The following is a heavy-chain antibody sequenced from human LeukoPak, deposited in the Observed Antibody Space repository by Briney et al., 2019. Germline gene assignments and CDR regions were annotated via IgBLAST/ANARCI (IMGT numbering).Heavy chain of an antibody. CDR2: INSDGSST. CDR1: GFTFSSYW. J-gene: IGHJ6*03. V-gene: IGHV3-74*01. Sequence: PGGSLRLSCAASGFTFSSYWMHWVRQAPGKGLVWVSRINSDGSSTSYADSVKGRFTISRDNAKNTLYLQMNSLRAEDTAVYYCARGHARSLYYYYYYMDVWGQGTLVIVSS. CDR3: ARGHARSLYYYYYYMDV.